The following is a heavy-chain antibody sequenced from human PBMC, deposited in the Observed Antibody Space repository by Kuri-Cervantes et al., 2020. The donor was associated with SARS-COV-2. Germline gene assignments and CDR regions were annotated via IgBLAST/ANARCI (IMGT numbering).Heavy chain of an antibody. D-gene: IGHD5-24*01. CDR2: INHSGST. Sequence: SQTLSLTCAVYGGSFSGYYWSWIRQPPGKGLEWIGEINHSGSTNYNPSLKGRVTMSADTSKKQFSLNLRSVTAADTAVYYCARVPHSVAWGRLQLPRYFDSWGQGTLVTVSS. J-gene: IGHJ4*02. CDR1: GGSFSGYY. CDR3: ARVPHSVAWGRLQLPRYFDS. V-gene: IGHV4-34*01.